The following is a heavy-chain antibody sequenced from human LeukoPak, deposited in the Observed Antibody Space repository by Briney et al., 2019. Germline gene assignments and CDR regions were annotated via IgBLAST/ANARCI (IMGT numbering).Heavy chain of an antibody. CDR2: IIPILGIA. Sequence: SVKVSCKASGGTFSSYAISWVRRAPGQGLEWMGRIIPILGIANYAQRFQGRVTITADKSTSTAYMELSSLRSEDTAVYYCARESTGIAVAGTRWFDPWGQGTLVTVSS. CDR1: GGTFSSYA. J-gene: IGHJ5*02. V-gene: IGHV1-69*04. D-gene: IGHD6-19*01. CDR3: ARESTGIAVAGTRWFDP.